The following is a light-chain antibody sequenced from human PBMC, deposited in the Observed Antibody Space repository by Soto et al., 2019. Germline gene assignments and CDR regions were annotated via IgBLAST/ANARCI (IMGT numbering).Light chain of an antibody. CDR1: RSXXXSY. CDR3: HHYDSSPPYT. J-gene: IGKJ2*01. CDR2: AAS. Sequence: EIVLTQSPAXLXLSPGEXXTXXXRASRSXXXSYXAWYQHKPGQAPRLLIYAASSRATGIPDRFIGSGSGTDFTLTISRLEPDDSAVYYCHHYDSSPPYTFGQGTKLEIK. V-gene: IGKV3-20*01.